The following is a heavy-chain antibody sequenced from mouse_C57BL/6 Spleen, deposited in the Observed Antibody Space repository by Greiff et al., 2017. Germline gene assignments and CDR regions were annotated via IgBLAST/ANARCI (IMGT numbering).Heavy chain of an antibody. J-gene: IGHJ2*01. V-gene: IGHV1-12*01. D-gene: IGHD1-1*01. CDR1: GYTFTSYN. Sequence: QVQLQQSGAELVRPGASVKMSCKASGYTFTSYNMHWVKQTPRQGLEWIGAIYPGNGDTSYNQKFKGKATLTVDESSSTAYMQLSSLTSEDSAVYFCARSHYYGSNDYFDYWGQGTTLTVSS. CDR2: IYPGNGDT. CDR3: ARSHYYGSNDYFDY.